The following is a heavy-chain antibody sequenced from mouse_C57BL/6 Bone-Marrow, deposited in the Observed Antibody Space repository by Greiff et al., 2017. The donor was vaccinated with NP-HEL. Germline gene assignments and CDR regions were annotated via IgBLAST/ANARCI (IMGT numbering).Heavy chain of an antibody. V-gene: IGHV7-1*01. Sequence: EVKLMESGGGLVQSGRSLRLSCATSGFTFSDFYMEWVRQAPGKGLEWIAASRNKANDYTTEYSAHGKGRFIVSRDTSQSILYLQMNALRAEDTAIYNCARDADGYYAYCYFDVWGTGTTVTVSS. D-gene: IGHD2-3*01. CDR2: SRNKANDYTT. CDR3: ARDADGYYAYCYFDV. J-gene: IGHJ1*03. CDR1: GFTFSDFY.